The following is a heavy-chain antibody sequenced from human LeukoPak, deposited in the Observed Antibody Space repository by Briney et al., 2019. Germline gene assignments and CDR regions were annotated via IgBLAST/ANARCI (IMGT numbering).Heavy chain of an antibody. CDR1: GITLANYG. CDR3: AKRGVVIRVILVGFHKEAYYFDS. V-gene: IGHV3-23*01. J-gene: IGHJ4*02. CDR2: VSGSGGSP. D-gene: IGHD3-22*01. Sequence: PGGSLRLSCVVSGITLANYGMSWVRQAPGKGLEWVAGVSGSGGSPNYADSVKGRFTISRDNPKNTLYLQMNSLRAEDTAVYFCAKRGVVIRVILVGFHKEAYYFDSWGQGALVTVSS.